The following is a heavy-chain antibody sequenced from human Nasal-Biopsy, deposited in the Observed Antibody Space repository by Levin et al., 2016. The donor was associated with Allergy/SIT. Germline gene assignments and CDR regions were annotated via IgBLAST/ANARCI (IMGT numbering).Heavy chain of an antibody. CDR1: GFMVSDYG. Sequence: GGSLRLSCVASGFMVSDYGMHWVRQAPGKGLEWVSAISGDTLTTYYADSVQGRFTISRDNSKNTVFLQMNSLTAEDTAIYYCAASYDLWTAYHFDYWGQGTLVTVSS. V-gene: IGHV3-23*01. CDR2: ISGDTLTT. J-gene: IGHJ4*02. D-gene: IGHD3-9*01. CDR3: AASYDLWTAYHFDY.